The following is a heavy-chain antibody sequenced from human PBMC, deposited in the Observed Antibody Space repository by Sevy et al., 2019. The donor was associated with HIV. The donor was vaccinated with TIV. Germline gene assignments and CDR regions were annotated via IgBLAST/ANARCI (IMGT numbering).Heavy chain of an antibody. Sequence: GGSLRLSCAASGFIFNSYAMSWVRQAPGKGLEWVASISGSGGSTYYADSVKGRVTISRDNFRRMMDLQMNSLRAEDTAVYYCRGVGTTTDFEYWGQGTLVTVSS. D-gene: IGHD1-26*01. V-gene: IGHV3-23*01. J-gene: IGHJ4*02. CDR2: ISGSGGST. CDR1: GFIFNSYA. CDR3: RGVGTTTDFEY.